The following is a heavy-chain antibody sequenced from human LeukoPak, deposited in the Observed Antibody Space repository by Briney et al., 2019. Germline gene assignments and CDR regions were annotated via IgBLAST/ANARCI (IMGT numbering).Heavy chain of an antibody. CDR3: ASRALSYFESTRNWLDP. V-gene: IGHV4-39*01. D-gene: IGHD3-10*01. CDR1: GGSISSSSYY. CDR2: IYYSGST. J-gene: IGHJ5*02. Sequence: PSETLSLTCTVSGGSISSSSYYWGWIRQPPGKGLEWIGSIYYSGSTYYNPSLKSRVTISVDTSKNQFSLKLSSVTAADTAVYYCASRALSYFESTRNWLDPWGQGTLVTVSS.